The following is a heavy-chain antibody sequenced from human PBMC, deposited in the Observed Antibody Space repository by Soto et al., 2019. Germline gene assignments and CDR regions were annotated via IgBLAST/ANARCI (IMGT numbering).Heavy chain of an antibody. D-gene: IGHD2-15*01. CDR1: GYTFTGYY. J-gene: IGHJ6*02. CDR2: INPNSGGT. V-gene: IGHV1-2*02. CDR3: ARGPPRKGYCSGGSCYSGFYYYYGMDL. Sequence: GASVKVSCKASGYTFTGYYMHWVRQPPGQGLEWMGWINPNSGGTNYAQKIQGRVTMTRDTSISTAYMELSRLRSDDTAVYYCARGPPRKGYCSGGSCYSGFYYYYGMDLWGQGTTVTVSS.